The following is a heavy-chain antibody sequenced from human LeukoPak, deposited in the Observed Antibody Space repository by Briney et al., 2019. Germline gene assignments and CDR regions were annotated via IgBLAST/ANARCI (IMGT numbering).Heavy chain of an antibody. D-gene: IGHD3-3*01. J-gene: IGHJ5*02. V-gene: IGHV4-59*08. CDR1: GGSFSGYY. CDR2: IYYSGST. CDR3: ARHAIPLYYDFWSGTAKNWFDP. Sequence: SETLSLTCAVYGGSFSGYYWSWIRQPPGKGLEWIGYIYYSGSTNYNPSLKSRVTISVDTSKNQFSLKLSSVTAADTAVYYCARHAIPLYYDFWSGTAKNWFDPWGQGTLVTVSS.